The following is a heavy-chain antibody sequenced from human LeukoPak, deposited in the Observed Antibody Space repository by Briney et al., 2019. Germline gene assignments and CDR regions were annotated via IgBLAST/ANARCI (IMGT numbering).Heavy chain of an antibody. Sequence: SETLSLTCPGPGGSIRRLSWSGIRPPPGKGLGWSGCFYYSRSTKYNPSLKNRVTISVDTSTNQPALKLSSVTAAHPAVYERARTTLLWFGESNSDYWAQGTLVTVSS. V-gene: IGHV4-59*08. CDR2: FYYSRST. D-gene: IGHD3-10*01. CDR3: ARTTLLWFGESNSDY. CDR1: GGSIRRLS. J-gene: IGHJ4*02.